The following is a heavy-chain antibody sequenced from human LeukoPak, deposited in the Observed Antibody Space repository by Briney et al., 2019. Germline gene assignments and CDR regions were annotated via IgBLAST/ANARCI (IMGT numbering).Heavy chain of an antibody. V-gene: IGHV4-38-2*02. D-gene: IGHD3-3*01. CDR3: ARDQAIFGAVDV. CDR1: GYSISSGYY. J-gene: IGHJ6*04. CDR2: IYHSGST. Sequence: SETLSLTCTVSGYSISSGYYWGWIRQPPGKGLEWIGSIYHSGSTYYNPSLKSRVTISVDTSKNQFSLELSSVTAADTAVYYCARDQAIFGAVDVWGKGTTVTVSS.